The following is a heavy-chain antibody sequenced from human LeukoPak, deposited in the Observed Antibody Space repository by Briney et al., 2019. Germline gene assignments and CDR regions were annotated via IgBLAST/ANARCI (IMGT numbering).Heavy chain of an antibody. D-gene: IGHD4-17*01. J-gene: IGHJ6*03. V-gene: IGHV3-49*03. CDR2: IKTKRYDGAT. Sequence: GGSLRLSCTASGFSFGDYAMSWFRQAPGKGLEWVGFIKTKRYDGATEYAASVKGRVTLSRDDPNSIAYLEMNSLKTEDTAVYFCTRVATGTSRMDLLRSRYYYYMDVWGKGTTVSVSS. CDR3: TRVATGTSRMDLLRSRYYYYMDV. CDR1: GFSFGDYA.